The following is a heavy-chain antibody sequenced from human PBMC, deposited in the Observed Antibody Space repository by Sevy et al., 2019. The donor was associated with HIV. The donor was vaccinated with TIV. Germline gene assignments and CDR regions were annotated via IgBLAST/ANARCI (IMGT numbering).Heavy chain of an antibody. CDR2: IYIDGRT. Sequence: GGSLRLSCAASGFTVSNNFVTWVRQAPGKGLEWVSFIYIDGRTYYADSVKGRFTISRDNSKNTVYLQLNSLGDEDTAAAFLAPSRTAANDWGQGTLVTVS. J-gene: IGHJ4*02. D-gene: IGHD1-1*01. CDR3: APSRTAAND. V-gene: IGHV3-53*01. CDR1: GFTVSNNF.